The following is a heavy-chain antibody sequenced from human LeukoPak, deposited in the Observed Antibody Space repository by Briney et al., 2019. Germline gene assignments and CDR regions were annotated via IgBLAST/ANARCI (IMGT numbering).Heavy chain of an antibody. Sequence: GGSLRLSCAASGFTFSSYEMNWVRQAPGKGLEWVSYISSSGSTIYYADSVKGRFTISRDNAKNSLYLQMNSLRAEDTAVYYCARVRRGPRNLYDTFDIWGQGTMVTVSS. J-gene: IGHJ3*02. CDR1: GFTFSSYE. V-gene: IGHV3-48*03. D-gene: IGHD2/OR15-2a*01. CDR2: ISSSGSTI. CDR3: ARVRRGPRNLYDTFDI.